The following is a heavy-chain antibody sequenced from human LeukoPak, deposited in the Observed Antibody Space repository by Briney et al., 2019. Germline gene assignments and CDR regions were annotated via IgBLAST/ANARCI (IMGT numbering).Heavy chain of an antibody. CDR3: ARDLDSSSWYILWFDP. D-gene: IGHD6-13*01. J-gene: IGHJ5*02. CDR2: ISYDGSNK. V-gene: IGHV3-30*09. Sequence: PVGSLRLSCAASGFIFSNYAMHWVRQAPGKGLEWVAVISYDGSNKYYADSVKGRFVISRDNSKNTLFLQMNSLRTEDTAVYYCARDLDSSSWYILWFDPWGQVTLATVSS. CDR1: GFIFSNYA.